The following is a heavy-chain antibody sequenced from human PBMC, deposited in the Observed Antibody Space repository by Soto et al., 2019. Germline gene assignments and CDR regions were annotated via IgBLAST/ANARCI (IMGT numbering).Heavy chain of an antibody. CDR3: ARSLRTSGWYWFDP. D-gene: IGHD6-19*01. Sequence: GGSLRLSCAASGFSFSTYGMHWVRQAPGKGLEWVAVIYFDGRNKFYGDSVKGRFTISRDNSKNTLYLQMNSLRVEDTAVYFCARSLRTSGWYWFDPWGQGTLVTVSS. CDR1: GFSFSTYG. CDR2: IYFDGRNK. J-gene: IGHJ5*02. V-gene: IGHV3-33*01.